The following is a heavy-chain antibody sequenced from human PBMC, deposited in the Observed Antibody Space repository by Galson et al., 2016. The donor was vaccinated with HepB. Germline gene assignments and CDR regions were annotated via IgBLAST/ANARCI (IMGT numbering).Heavy chain of an antibody. J-gene: IGHJ5*02. Sequence: SVKVSCKASGETFSNFRIDWVRQAPGQGLEWMGGIIPVSGTPNYAQKFQVRVTITADESSSTAYMGMRSLASEDTAVYYCARGGPSNQALFFPEPFRTWGQGTLVTVSS. CDR3: ARGGPSNQALFFPEPFRT. D-gene: IGHD1-14*01. CDR1: GETFSNFR. CDR2: IIPVSGTP. V-gene: IGHV1-69*13.